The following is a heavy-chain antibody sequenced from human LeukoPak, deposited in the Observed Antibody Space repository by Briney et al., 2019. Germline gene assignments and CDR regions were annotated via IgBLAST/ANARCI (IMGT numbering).Heavy chain of an antibody. V-gene: IGHV4-34*01. Sequence: SETLSLTCAVYGGSFSGYYWSWIRQPPGKGLEWIGEINHSGSTNCNPSLKSRVSISVDSSKNQFSLKVSSVTAADTAVYYCARGSDTAAGLYWGQGTLVTVSS. CDR2: INHSGST. J-gene: IGHJ4*02. D-gene: IGHD6-13*01. CDR3: ARGSDTAAGLY. CDR1: GGSFSGYY.